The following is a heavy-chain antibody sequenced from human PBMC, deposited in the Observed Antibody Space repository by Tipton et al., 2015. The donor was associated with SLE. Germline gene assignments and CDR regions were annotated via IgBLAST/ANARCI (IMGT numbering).Heavy chain of an antibody. V-gene: IGHV3-49*03. CDR3: AWGAY. CDR1: GFTFGDYA. Sequence: QRVQSGGGLVQPGRSLRLSCTASGFTFGDYAMSWIRQAPGKGLEWVGFIRSKAYGGTTEYAASVKGRFTISRDDSKSIAYLQMNSLKTEDTAVYYRAWGAYWGQGTLVTVSS. D-gene: IGHD3-16*01. J-gene: IGHJ4*02. CDR2: IRSKAYGGTT.